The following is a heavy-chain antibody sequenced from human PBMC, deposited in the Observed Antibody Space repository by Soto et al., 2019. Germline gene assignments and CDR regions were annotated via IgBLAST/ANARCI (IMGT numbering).Heavy chain of an antibody. V-gene: IGHV4-34*01. D-gene: IGHD2-8*01. CDR3: AREEVPQWFSRGYYGMDV. CDR1: GGSFSGYY. CDR2: INHSGTT. Sequence: SETLSLTCAVSGGSFSGYYWGWFRQPPGKGLEWIGEINHSGTTSYNPSLKSRVTISVDSSKNQLSLKLSSVTAADTAVYFCAREEVPQWFSRGYYGMDVWGQGTTVTVSS. J-gene: IGHJ6*02.